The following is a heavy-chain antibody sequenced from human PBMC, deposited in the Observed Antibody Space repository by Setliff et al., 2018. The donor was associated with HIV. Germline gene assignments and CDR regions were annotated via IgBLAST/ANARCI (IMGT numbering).Heavy chain of an antibody. D-gene: IGHD3-22*01. V-gene: IGHV3-33*06. CDR1: GITFSSYA. Sequence: GGSLRLSCAVSGITFSSYAMHWVRQAPGKGLEWVAVIWSDGGHKYYADSVKGRFTLSRDNSKNTLYLQMNSLRAEDTAVYYCAKDGQILSGYYYFFDSWGQGTLVTVSS. CDR2: IWSDGGHK. CDR3: AKDGQILSGYYYFFDS. J-gene: IGHJ4*02.